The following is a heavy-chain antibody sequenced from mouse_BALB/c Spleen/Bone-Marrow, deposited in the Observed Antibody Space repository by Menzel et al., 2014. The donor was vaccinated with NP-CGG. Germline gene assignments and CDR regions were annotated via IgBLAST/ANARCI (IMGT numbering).Heavy chain of an antibody. D-gene: IGHD3-1*01. CDR3: ARRAARATGFAY. Sequence: VQLQQSGAELVKPGASVKLSCTASGFNIKDTYMHWVKQRPEQGLEWIGRIDPANGNTKYDPKFQGKATITADTSSNTAHLQLSSLTSEDTAVYYCARRAARATGFAYWGQGTLVTVSA. V-gene: IGHV14-3*02. J-gene: IGHJ3*01. CDR1: GFNIKDTY. CDR2: IDPANGNT.